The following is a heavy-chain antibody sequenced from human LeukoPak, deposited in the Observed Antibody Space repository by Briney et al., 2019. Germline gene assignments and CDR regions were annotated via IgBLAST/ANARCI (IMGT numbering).Heavy chain of an antibody. Sequence: PGGSLRLSCTASGFTFSNYAMSWVRQAPGKGLEWVANIKQDGSEKYYVDSVKGRFTISRDNAKNSLYLQMNSLRAEDTAVYYCARGSSSKGFDPWGQGTLVTVSS. CDR2: IKQDGSEK. J-gene: IGHJ5*02. CDR1: GFTFSNYA. CDR3: ARGSSSKGFDP. D-gene: IGHD6-6*01. V-gene: IGHV3-7*01.